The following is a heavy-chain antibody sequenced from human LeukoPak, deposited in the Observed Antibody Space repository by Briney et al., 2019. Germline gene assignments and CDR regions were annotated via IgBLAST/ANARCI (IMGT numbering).Heavy chain of an antibody. CDR3: ASGRSYYYYGMDV. Sequence: PSETLSLTCTVSGGSISSYYWSWIRQPPGKGLEWIGEINHSGSTNYNPSLKSRVTISVDTSKNQFSLKLSSVTAADTAVYYCASGRSYYYYGMDVWGQGTTVTVSS. CDR2: INHSGST. V-gene: IGHV4-34*01. J-gene: IGHJ6*02. CDR1: GGSISSYY.